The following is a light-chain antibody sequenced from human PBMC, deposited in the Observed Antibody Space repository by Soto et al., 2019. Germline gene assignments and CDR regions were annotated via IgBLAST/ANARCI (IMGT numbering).Light chain of an antibody. CDR2: GAS. V-gene: IGKV3-15*01. CDR3: QQYNYWPPWT. J-gene: IGKJ1*01. Sequence: IVLTQSPATLSVSPGDRATLSCRASQSLSSNLAWYQQKPGQAPRLLIYGASTRAIGIPARFSGSGYGTEFTLTISSLQSEDLAVYYCQQYNYWPPWTFGQGTKVEIK. CDR1: QSLSSN.